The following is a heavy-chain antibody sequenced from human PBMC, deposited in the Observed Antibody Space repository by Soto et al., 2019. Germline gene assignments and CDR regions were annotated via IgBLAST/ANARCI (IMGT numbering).Heavy chain of an antibody. D-gene: IGHD6-19*01. V-gene: IGHV3-23*01. CDR3: AKDRKSGSGWYWDY. CDR1: GFTFSTYA. Sequence: PGGSLRLSCAASGFTFSTYAISWVRQAPGKGLEWVSGISGSGGSTYYADPVKGRFTISRDNSNNTLYLQMSSLRAEDTAVYYCAKDRKSGSGWYWDYWGQGTLVTVSS. J-gene: IGHJ4*02. CDR2: ISGSGGST.